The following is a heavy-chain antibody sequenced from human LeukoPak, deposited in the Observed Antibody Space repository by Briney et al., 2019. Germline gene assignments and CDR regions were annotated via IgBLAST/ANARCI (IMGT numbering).Heavy chain of an antibody. D-gene: IGHD4-23*01. V-gene: IGHV3-30*18. CDR2: ISYDGSNK. J-gene: IGHJ4*02. Sequence: GGTLRLSCAASGFTFSSYGMSWVRQAPGKGLEGVAVISYDGSNKYYADTVKGRFTISRDNSKNTLYLQMNSLRAEDTAVYYCANLLRWEPYWGQGTLVTVSS. CDR1: GFTFSSYG. CDR3: ANLLRWEPY.